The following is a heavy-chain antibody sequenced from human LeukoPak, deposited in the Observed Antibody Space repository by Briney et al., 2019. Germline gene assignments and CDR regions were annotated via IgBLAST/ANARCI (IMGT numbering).Heavy chain of an antibody. CDR3: TRDLSYANERDY. J-gene: IGHJ4*02. V-gene: IGHV3-66*01. CDR2: IYSGGST. CDR1: GFTVSNSY. Sequence: GGSLRLSCAASGFTVSNSYMSWVRQAPGKGLEWVSVIYSGGSTYYAGSVKGRFTISRDKSKNTLYLQMNSLKAEDTAMYYCTRDLSYANERDYWGQGTLATVSS. D-gene: IGHD3-16*01.